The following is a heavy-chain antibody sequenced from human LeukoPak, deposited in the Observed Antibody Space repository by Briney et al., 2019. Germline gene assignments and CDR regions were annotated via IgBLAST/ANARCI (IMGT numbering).Heavy chain of an antibody. D-gene: IGHD2-15*01. CDR1: GYTFASYG. CDR3: ARDRRSGALPLAFDY. CDR2: ISAYNGNT. V-gene: IGHV1-18*01. J-gene: IGHJ4*02. Sequence: GASVKVSCKASGYTFASYGFSWVRQAPGQGLEWMGWISAYNGNTDYAQKFQGRVTMTTDTSTSTAYMELRSLRSDDTAVYYCARDRRSGALPLAFDYWGQGTLVTVSS.